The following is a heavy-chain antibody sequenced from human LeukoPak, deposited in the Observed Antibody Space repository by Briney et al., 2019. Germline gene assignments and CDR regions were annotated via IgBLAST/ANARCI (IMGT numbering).Heavy chain of an antibody. CDR3: AKDRVTMIVVVAFDI. CDR1: GFTFSDSA. D-gene: IGHD3-22*01. V-gene: IGHV3-23*01. Sequence: PGGSLRLSCEASGFTFSDSAMSWVRQASGRGLEWVSLISASGGNSYYADSVKGRFTISRDISKNTLYLQMDSLRAEDTAVYYCAKDRVTMIVVVAFDIWGQGTMVTVSS. CDR2: ISASGGNS. J-gene: IGHJ3*02.